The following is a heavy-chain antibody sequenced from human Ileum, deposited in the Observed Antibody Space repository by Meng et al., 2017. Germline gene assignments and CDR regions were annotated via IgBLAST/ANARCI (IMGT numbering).Heavy chain of an antibody. Sequence: QVELGQAVAEVKKPGASVKVSCKASGYTFTTYGISWVRQAPGQGLEWMGWMNTDKGNTNYAQKFQGRVTMTRDTSTSTAYMELRSLRSDDTAVYYCAREGAYNGGDYWGQGTLVTVSS. D-gene: IGHD1-1*01. CDR3: AREGAYNGGDY. CDR1: GYTFTTYG. CDR2: MNTDKGNT. J-gene: IGHJ4*02. V-gene: IGHV1-18*01.